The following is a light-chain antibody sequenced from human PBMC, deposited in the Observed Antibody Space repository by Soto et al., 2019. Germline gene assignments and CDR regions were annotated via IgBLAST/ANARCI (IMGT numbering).Light chain of an antibody. V-gene: IGLV2-14*01. CDR3: SSYTSSSTVV. J-gene: IGLJ3*02. CDR2: GVD. Sequence: QSALTQPASVSGSPGQSITISCTGTTSDVGDYNYVSWYQQYPGKAPKLMIYGVDNRPSGVSNRFSGSKSGNTASLTISGLQAEDEADYYCSSYTSSSTVVFGGGTKLTVL. CDR1: TSDVGDYNY.